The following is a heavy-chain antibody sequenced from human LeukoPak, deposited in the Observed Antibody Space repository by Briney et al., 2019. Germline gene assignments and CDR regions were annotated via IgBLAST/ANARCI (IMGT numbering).Heavy chain of an antibody. V-gene: IGHV3-23*01. Sequence: GGSLRLSCAASGFTFRSYAMTWVRQAPGKGLEWVSTINYGGTFYAESVKGRFTISRDNSKNTLYLQMSSLRAEDTAVYYCSKDHTGGDYRVRSEGYWGQGALVTVTS. CDR3: SKDHTGGDYRVRSEGY. J-gene: IGHJ4*02. CDR1: GFTFRSYA. CDR2: INYGGT. D-gene: IGHD3-10*01.